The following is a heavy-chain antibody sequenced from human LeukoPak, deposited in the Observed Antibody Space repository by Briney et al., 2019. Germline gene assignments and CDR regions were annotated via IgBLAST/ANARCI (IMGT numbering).Heavy chain of an antibody. CDR1: GFTFSSYS. CDR3: AREDIVVAFDI. D-gene: IGHD2-15*01. V-gene: IGHV3-48*04. CDR2: ISSSSTI. J-gene: IGHJ3*02. Sequence: GGSLRLSCAASGFTFSSYSMNWVRQAPGKGLEWVSYISSSSTIYYADSVKGRFTISRDNAKNSLYLQMNSLRAEDTAVYYCAREDIVVAFDIWGQGTMVTVSS.